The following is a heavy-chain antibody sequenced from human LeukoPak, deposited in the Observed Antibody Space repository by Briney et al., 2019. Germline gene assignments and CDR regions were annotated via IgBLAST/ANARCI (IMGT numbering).Heavy chain of an antibody. CDR2: ISYDGSNK. D-gene: IGHD6-19*01. Sequence: GGSLRLSCAASGFTFSSYAMHWVRQAPGKGLEWVSVISYDGSNKYYADSVKGRFTISRDNSKNTLYLQMNSLRAEDTAVHYCARDSAGSGWYEVDYWGQGTLVTVSS. CDR3: ARDSAGSGWYEVDY. V-gene: IGHV3-30-3*01. J-gene: IGHJ4*02. CDR1: GFTFSSYA.